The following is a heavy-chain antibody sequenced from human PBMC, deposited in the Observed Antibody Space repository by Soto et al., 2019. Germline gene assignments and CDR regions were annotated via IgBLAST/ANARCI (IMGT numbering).Heavy chain of an antibody. Sequence: GGSLRLSCAASGFTVSSNYMSWVRQAPGKGLEWVSVIYSGGSTYYADSVKGRFTISRDNAKNTLYLQMNSLRVEDTALYYCTRAGRYSYDNWFDPWGQGTLVTVSS. J-gene: IGHJ5*02. CDR1: GFTVSSNY. V-gene: IGHV3-66*01. CDR3: TRAGRYSYDNWFDP. CDR2: IYSGGST. D-gene: IGHD5-18*01.